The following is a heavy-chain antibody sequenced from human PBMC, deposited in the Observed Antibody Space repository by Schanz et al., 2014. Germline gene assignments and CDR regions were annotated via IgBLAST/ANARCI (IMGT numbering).Heavy chain of an antibody. V-gene: IGHV3-23*01. CDR1: GFTLSNYA. J-gene: IGHJ5*02. CDR3: AKAADWPVTRFDP. D-gene: IGHD3-9*01. CDR2: LSEGGGGT. Sequence: EMQLLESGGGLAQPGGSLRLSCAASGFTLSNYAMSWVRQAPGKGLEWVSALSEGGGGTHYADSVRGRFTISSDSSKNTLYLQMSSLRADDTTVYYCAKAADWPVTRFDPWGQGTLVTVSS.